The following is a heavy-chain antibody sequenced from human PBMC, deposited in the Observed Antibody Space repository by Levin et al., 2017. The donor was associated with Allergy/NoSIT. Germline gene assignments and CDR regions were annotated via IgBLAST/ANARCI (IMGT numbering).Heavy chain of an antibody. Sequence: WASVKVSCKASGYTFTGYYMHWVRQAPGQGLEWMGWINPNSGGTNYAQKFQGRVTMTRDTSISTAYMELSRLRSDDTAVYYCARAVVPAAPIDYWGQGTLVTVSS. CDR3: ARAVVPAAPIDY. V-gene: IGHV1-2*02. CDR2: INPNSGGT. J-gene: IGHJ4*02. D-gene: IGHD2-2*01. CDR1: GYTFTGYY.